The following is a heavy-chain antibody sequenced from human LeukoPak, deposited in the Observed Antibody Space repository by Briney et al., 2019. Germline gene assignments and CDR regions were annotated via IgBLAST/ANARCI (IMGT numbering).Heavy chain of an antibody. J-gene: IGHJ4*02. Sequence: GGSLRLSCAAPGFTFSSYEMNWVRQAPGKGLEWVSYISTSGGTIYYADSVKGRFTISRDNAKNSLYLQMNSLRAEDTAVYYCARDYYGSGSPDYWGQGTLVTVSS. V-gene: IGHV3-48*03. D-gene: IGHD3-10*01. CDR3: ARDYYGSGSPDY. CDR1: GFTFSSYE. CDR2: ISTSGGTI.